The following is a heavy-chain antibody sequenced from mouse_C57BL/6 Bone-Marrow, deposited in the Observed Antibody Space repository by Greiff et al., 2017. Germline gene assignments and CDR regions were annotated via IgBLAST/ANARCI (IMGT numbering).Heavy chain of an antibody. V-gene: IGHV1-59*01. D-gene: IGHD1-1*01. CDR2: IDPSDSYT. J-gene: IGHJ1*03. CDR1: GYTFTSYW. CDR3: ARFYGSGYWYFAV. Sequence: QVQLQQSGAELVRPGTSVKLSCKASGYTFTSYWMHWVKQRPGQGLEWIGVIDPSDSYTNYNQKFKGKATLTVDRSSSTAYMQLSSLTSEDSAVYYCARFYGSGYWYFAVWGKGTTVTVSS.